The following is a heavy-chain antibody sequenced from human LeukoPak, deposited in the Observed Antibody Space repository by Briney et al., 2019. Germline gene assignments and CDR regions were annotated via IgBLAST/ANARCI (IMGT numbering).Heavy chain of an antibody. J-gene: IGHJ6*02. CDR3: ARDPCSSTSCYVRNYYYYGMDV. V-gene: IGHV4-30-4*01. CDR2: IYYSGST. CDR1: GGSISSGDYY. D-gene: IGHD2-2*01. Sequence: SETLSLTCTVSGGSISSGDYYWSWIRQPPGKGLEWIGYIYYSGSTYYNASLKSRVTISVDTSKNQFSLKLSSVTAADTAVYYCARDPCSSTSCYVRNYYYYGMDVWGQGTTVTVSS.